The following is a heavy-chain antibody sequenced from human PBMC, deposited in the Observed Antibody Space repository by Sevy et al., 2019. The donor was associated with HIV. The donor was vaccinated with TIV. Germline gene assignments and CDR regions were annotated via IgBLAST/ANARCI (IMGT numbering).Heavy chain of an antibody. V-gene: IGHV4-59*12. CDR3: ARLRAGITSAWFDP. D-gene: IGHD6-13*01. CDR2: IYYSGST. CDR1: GGSISSYY. J-gene: IGHJ5*02. Sequence: SETLSLTCTVSGGSISSYYWSWIRQPPGKGLEWIGYIYYSGSTNYNPSLKSRVTISVDTSKNQFSLKLSSVTAADTAVYYCARLRAGITSAWFDPWGQGTLVTVSS.